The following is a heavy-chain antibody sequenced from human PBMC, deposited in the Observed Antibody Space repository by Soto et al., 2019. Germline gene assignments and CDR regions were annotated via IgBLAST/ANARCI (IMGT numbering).Heavy chain of an antibody. V-gene: IGHV3-30-3*01. D-gene: IGHD3-22*01. CDR1: GFTFSSYA. CDR3: AREAGSSGQNYYYYYSMDV. CDR2: ISYDGSNK. J-gene: IGHJ6*02. Sequence: GGSLSLSCAASGFTFSSYAMHWVRQAPGKGLEWVAVISYDGSNKYYADSVKGRFTISRDNSKNTLYLQMNSLRAEDTAVYYCAREAGSSGQNYYYYYSMDVWGQGTTVTVSS.